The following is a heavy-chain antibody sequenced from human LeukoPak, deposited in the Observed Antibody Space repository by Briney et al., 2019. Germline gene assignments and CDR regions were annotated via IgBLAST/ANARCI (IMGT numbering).Heavy chain of an antibody. CDR1: GFTFSSHY. D-gene: IGHD1-1*01. V-gene: IGHV3-74*01. CDR2: INGDGSRK. Sequence: GGSLRLSCAASGFTFSSHYIHWVRQVPGKGLVWVSDINGDGSRKSYADSVKGRLTISRGNAKNTVYLQMNSLRGEDTAVYYCARGTIELPDIDSWGQGTLVTVSS. J-gene: IGHJ4*02. CDR3: ARGTIELPDIDS.